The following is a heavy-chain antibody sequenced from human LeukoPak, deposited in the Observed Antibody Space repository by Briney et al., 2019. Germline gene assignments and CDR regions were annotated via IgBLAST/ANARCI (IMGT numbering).Heavy chain of an antibody. D-gene: IGHD3-22*01. V-gene: IGHV4-59*01. J-gene: IGHJ6*02. CDR1: GGSISSYY. CDR3: ARAGYDSSGERPYYYYGMDV. Sequence: SETLSLTCTVSGGSISSYYWSWIRQPPGKGLEWIGYIYYSGSTNYNPSLKSRVTISVDTSKNQFSLKLSSVTAADTAVYYCARAGYDSSGERPYYYYGMDVWGQGTTVTVSS. CDR2: IYYSGST.